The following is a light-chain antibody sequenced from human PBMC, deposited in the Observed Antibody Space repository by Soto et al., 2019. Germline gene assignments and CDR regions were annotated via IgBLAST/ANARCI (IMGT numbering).Light chain of an antibody. J-gene: IGKJ5*01. Sequence: EIVLTQSTATLSLSPGERATLSCRASQSVSSYLAWYQQKPGQAPRLLIYDASNRATGIPARFSGSGSGTDFTLTISILEPEDFAVYYCKQRSDWPPITFGQGTRLEIK. CDR2: DAS. V-gene: IGKV3-11*01. CDR3: KQRSDWPPIT. CDR1: QSVSSY.